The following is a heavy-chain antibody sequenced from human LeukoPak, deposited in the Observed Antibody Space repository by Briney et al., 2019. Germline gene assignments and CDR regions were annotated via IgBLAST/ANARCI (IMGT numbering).Heavy chain of an antibody. CDR3: AKPKCSSTSCFNYYYGMDV. V-gene: IGHV3-23*01. CDR1: GFTFSNYA. D-gene: IGHD2-2*01. J-gene: IGHJ6*02. CDR2: VSGSGGST. Sequence: GGSLRLSCATSGFTFSNYALSWVRQAPGKGLQWVSAVSGSGGSTYYADSVKGRFTISRGNSKNTLYLQMNSLRAEDTAVYYCAKPKCSSTSCFNYYYGMDVWGQGTTVTVSS.